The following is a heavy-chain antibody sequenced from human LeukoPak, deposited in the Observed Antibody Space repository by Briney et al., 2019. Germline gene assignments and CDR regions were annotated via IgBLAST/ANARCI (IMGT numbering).Heavy chain of an antibody. CDR3: WREVIEYSSGWYYFDY. CDR2: INPNSGSK. Sequence: ASAKDSCKASGYTFTGYYMHWVRHDPGQELQWMGWINPNSGSKTYSHKFQGRVTITWAATISTAYLVLSRLRTASATAFYCWREVIEYSSGWYYFDYWGQGTLVTVSS. J-gene: IGHJ4*02. V-gene: IGHV1-2*02. CDR1: GYTFTGYY. D-gene: IGHD6-19*01.